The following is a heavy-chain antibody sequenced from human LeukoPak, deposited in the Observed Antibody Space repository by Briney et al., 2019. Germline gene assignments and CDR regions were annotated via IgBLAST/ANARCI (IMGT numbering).Heavy chain of an antibody. CDR3: ARGLYDGDY. CDR1: GYTFTYFG. J-gene: IGHJ4*02. CDR2: ISVHNGNT. V-gene: IGHV1-18*01. D-gene: IGHD3-22*01. Sequence: ASVKVSCKASGYTFTYFGLGWVRHAPGQGLEWLGSISVHNGNTKYAPKFQGRVTITTDTSTSTAYLELRSLRSHDTAVYYCARGLYDGDYWGQGSLVTVSS.